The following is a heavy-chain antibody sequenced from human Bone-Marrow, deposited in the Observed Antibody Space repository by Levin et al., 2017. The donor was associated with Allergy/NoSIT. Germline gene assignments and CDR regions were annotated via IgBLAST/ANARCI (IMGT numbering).Heavy chain of an antibody. CDR2: INPNSGGT. V-gene: IGHV1-2*02. J-gene: IGHJ4*02. D-gene: IGHD2-8*01. CDR1: GYTFTDYY. CDR3: AKNTVFSIVLDY. Sequence: GESLKISCKASGYTFTDYYIHWVRQAPGQALEWMGWINPNSGGTNYTQNFQGRVAMTRDTSSSTAYLELNWLTSDDTAVYYCAKNTVFSIVLDYWGQGTLVTVSS.